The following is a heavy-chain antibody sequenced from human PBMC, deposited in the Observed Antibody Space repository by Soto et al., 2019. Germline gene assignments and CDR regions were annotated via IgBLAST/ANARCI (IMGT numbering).Heavy chain of an antibody. CDR1: GGSISSYY. CDR2: MYNTGST. V-gene: IGHV4-59*01. D-gene: IGHD2-21*02. CDR3: ARDLWGYCGADCYPLDV. J-gene: IGHJ6*02. Sequence: SQSLSLTCSVSGGSISSYYRSWIRQPPGKGLEWIGYMYNTGSTIYNPSLKSRVTISVDTSKNQFSLKLNSVTAADTAVYYCARDLWGYCGADCYPLDVWGQGTTVTVS.